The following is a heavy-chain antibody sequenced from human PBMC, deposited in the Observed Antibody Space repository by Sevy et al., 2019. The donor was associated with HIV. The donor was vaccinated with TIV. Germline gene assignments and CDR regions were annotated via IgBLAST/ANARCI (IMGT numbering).Heavy chain of an antibody. D-gene: IGHD4-17*01. CDR3: AKDRGDYGDYLGWFDP. V-gene: IGHV3-23*01. Sequence: GESLKISCAASGFTFSSYAMSWVRQAPGKGLEWVSAISGSGGSTYYAASVKGRFTISRDNSKNTLYLQMNSLRAEDTAVYYCAKDRGDYGDYLGWFDPWGQGTLVTVSS. J-gene: IGHJ5*02. CDR1: GFTFSSYA. CDR2: ISGSGGST.